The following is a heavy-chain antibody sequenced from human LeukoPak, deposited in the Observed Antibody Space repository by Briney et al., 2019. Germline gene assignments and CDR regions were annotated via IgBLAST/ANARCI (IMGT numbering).Heavy chain of an antibody. CDR1: GFSFSSYW. J-gene: IGHJ4*02. Sequence: PGGSLRLSCAASGFSFSSYWMSWVRQPPGKGLEWVANIKEDGSEKNYVDSVKGRFTISRDNAKSSVYLQMNGLRAEDTAMYYCAKDTWLVAVGIQVFDYWGQGILVTVSS. V-gene: IGHV3-7*03. D-gene: IGHD6-19*01. CDR3: AKDTWLVAVGIQVFDY. CDR2: IKEDGSEK.